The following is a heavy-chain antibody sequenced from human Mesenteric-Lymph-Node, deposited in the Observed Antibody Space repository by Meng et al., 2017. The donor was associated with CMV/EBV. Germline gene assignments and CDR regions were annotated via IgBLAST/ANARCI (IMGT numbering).Heavy chain of an antibody. Sequence: GGSLRLSCAASGFTFSNYWMHWVRQAPGKGLVWVSRINSDESGTSYADYVKGRFTISRDNAKSTLFLQMNSLRAEDTAVYFCARAASGGMDVWGQGTTGTVSS. J-gene: IGHJ6*02. D-gene: IGHD7-27*01. CDR1: GFTFSNYW. V-gene: IGHV3-74*01. CDR2: INSDESGT. CDR3: ARAASGGMDV.